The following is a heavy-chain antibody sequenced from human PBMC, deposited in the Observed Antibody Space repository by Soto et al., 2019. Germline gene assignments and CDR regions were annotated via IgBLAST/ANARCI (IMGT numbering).Heavy chain of an antibody. D-gene: IGHD3-10*01. J-gene: IGHJ4*02. V-gene: IGHV3-21*04. CDR2: ISGSGSFT. CDR1: GFTFRTYA. Sequence: PGGSLRLSCAASGFTFRTYAMNLVRQAPGKGLEWISSISGSGSFTHYADSVRGRFTISRDNSQNQLYLQMNNLRGDDTAMYYCAKIPTGSGSSKLDYWAQGIQVTVSS. CDR3: AKIPTGSGSSKLDY.